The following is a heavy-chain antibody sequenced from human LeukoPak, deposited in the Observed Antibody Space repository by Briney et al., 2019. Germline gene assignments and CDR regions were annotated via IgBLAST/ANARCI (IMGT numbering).Heavy chain of an antibody. J-gene: IGHJ4*02. CDR1: GGSMRSYY. CDR2: IYYSGST. D-gene: IGHD4-17*01. V-gene: IGHV4-59*08. CDR3: ARMGNPATVTTDY. Sequence: SETLSLTCTVSGGSMRSYYWSWIRQPPGKGLEWIGYIYYSGSTNYNPSLKSRVTISVDTSKNQFSLKLSSVTAADTAVYYCARMGNPATVTTDYWGQGTLVTVSS.